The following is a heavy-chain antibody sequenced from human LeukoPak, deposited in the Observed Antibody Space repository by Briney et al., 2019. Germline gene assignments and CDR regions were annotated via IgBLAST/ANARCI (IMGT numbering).Heavy chain of an antibody. Sequence: SETLSLTCAVYGGSFSGYYWSWIRQPPGKGLEWIGEINHSGSTNYNPSLKSRVTISVDTSKNQFSLNLNSVTAADTAVYYCARVSLVLMANAPDAFDIWGQGTMVTVSS. CDR1: GGSFSGYY. D-gene: IGHD2-8*01. V-gene: IGHV4-34*01. J-gene: IGHJ3*02. CDR2: INHSGST. CDR3: ARVSLVLMANAPDAFDI.